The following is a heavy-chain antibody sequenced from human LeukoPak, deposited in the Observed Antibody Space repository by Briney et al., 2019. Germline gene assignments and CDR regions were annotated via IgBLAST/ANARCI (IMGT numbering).Heavy chain of an antibody. CDR2: INPSGGST. CDR3: ARVLRIAAAGTSWFDP. J-gene: IGHJ5*02. Sequence: ASVKVSCKASGYTFTSYYMHWVRQAPGQGLEWMGIINPSGGSTSYAQKFQGRVTITADKSTSTAYMELSSLRSEDTAVYYCARVLRIAAAGTSWFDPWGQGTLVTVSS. CDR1: GYTFTSYY. V-gene: IGHV1-46*01. D-gene: IGHD6-13*01.